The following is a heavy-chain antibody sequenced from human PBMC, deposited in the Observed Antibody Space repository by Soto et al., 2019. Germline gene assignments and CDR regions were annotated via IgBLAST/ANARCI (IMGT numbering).Heavy chain of an antibody. J-gene: IGHJ4*02. CDR3: VSYGSGTYYSGYSFDF. CDR2: LYYSDYT. D-gene: IGHD3-10*01. V-gene: IGHV4-39*01. CDR1: GGSISRNNNY. Sequence: TSETLSLTCSVSGGSISRNNNYWGWIRQPPGKGLEWIRSLYYSDYTDSNPSLRSRVTISVDTSKNQFSLELSSVTAADTALYYCVSYGSGTYYSGYSFDFWSQGSLVTVSS.